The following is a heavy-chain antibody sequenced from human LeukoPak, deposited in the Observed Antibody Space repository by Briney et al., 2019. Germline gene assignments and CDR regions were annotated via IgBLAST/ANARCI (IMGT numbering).Heavy chain of an antibody. D-gene: IGHD5-24*01. CDR2: ISSSGSTI. Sequence: PGGSLRLSCAVSGFTFSSYEMNWVRQAPGKGLEWVSYISSSGSTIYYADSVKGRFTISRDNAKNSLYLQMNSLRAEDTAVYYCARDSGDGYNFCFDYWGQGTLVTASS. CDR1: GFTFSSYE. V-gene: IGHV3-48*03. CDR3: ARDSGDGYNFCFDY. J-gene: IGHJ4*02.